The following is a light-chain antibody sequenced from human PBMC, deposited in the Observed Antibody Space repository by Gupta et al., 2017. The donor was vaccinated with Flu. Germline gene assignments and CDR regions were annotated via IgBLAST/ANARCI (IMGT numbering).Light chain of an antibody. V-gene: IGLV3-21*02. CDR1: NIGSKS. CDR2: ADS. Sequence: GPGQTARITCGGNNIGSKSVHGYRQKPGQAPGLVVYADSDRPSGIPERFSGSTSGTTATLTISGGEAGDEVDYYCQVWDNSGSVFGGGTKLIVL. CDR3: QVWDNSGSV. J-gene: IGLJ3*02.